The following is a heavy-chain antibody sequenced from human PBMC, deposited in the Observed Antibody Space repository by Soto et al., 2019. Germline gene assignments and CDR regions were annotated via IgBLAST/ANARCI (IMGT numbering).Heavy chain of an antibody. V-gene: IGHV1-46*01. Sequence: QVQLVQSGAEVKKPGASVKVSCKASGYTFTSYYMHWVRQAPGQGLEWMGIINPSGGSTSYAQKFQGRVTMTRDTSTSTVYMGLSSLRSEDTAVYYCARDRDRGSGYSYGCGPGYYYYGMDVWGQGTTVTVSS. D-gene: IGHD5-18*01. CDR2: INPSGGST. CDR3: ARDRDRGSGYSYGCGPGYYYYGMDV. CDR1: GYTFTSYY. J-gene: IGHJ6*02.